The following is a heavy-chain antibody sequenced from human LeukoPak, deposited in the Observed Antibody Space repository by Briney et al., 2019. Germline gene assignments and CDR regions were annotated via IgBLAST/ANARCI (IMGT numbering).Heavy chain of an antibody. V-gene: IGHV4-59*01. CDR2: IYYSGST. Sequence: SETLSLTCSVSGAPISRYHWSWIRQPPGKGLEWIGYIYYSGSTNYNPSLKSRVTISVDTSKNQFSLKLTSVTAADTAVYFCARAGPWQIDPWGQGTLVTVSS. CDR3: ARAGPWQIDP. J-gene: IGHJ5*02. CDR1: GAPISRYH. D-gene: IGHD3-10*01.